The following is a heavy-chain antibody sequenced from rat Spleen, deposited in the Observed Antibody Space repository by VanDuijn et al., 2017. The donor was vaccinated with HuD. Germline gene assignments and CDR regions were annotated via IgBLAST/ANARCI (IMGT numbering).Heavy chain of an antibody. CDR1: GFTFSNYY. CDR2: ISTGGDT. CDR3: TTGVYPGNFDY. Sequence: EVRLVESGGGLVQPGRSLKLSCAASGFTFSNYYMAWVRQAPTKGLEWVAYISTGGDTYYRDSMKGRFTISRDNAKSTLYLQMDSLRSEDTATYSCTTGVYPGNFDYWGQGVMVTVSS. V-gene: IGHV5-27*01. D-gene: IGHD1-4*01. J-gene: IGHJ2*01.